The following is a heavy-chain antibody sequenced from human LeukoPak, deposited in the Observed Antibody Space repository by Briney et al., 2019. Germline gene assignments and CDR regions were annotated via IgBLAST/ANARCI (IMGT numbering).Heavy chain of an antibody. V-gene: IGHV1-46*01. CDR1: GYSFTSHY. CDR2: INPSGSST. J-gene: IGHJ4*02. D-gene: IGHD4-17*01. Sequence: GASVKVSCKASGYSFTSHYMHWMRQAPGQGLEWLGLINPSGSSTLYAQKFQGRVTMTRDMSTTTDYMELSSLKTEDTAVYYCTTTVTTPDYWDQGTLVTVSS. CDR3: TTTVTTPDY.